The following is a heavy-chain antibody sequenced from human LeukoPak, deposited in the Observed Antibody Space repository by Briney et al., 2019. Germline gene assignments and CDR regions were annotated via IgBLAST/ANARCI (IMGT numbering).Heavy chain of an antibody. J-gene: IGHJ1*01. Sequence: SETLSLTCTVSGGSIRSSYYYWIWIRQPPGKGLEWIGEINHSGNTNYNPSLKSRVTLSSDTSKNQLSLKLDSVTAADTAVYYCARAARVVATALWGGYFQFWGQGALVIVSS. CDR2: INHSGNT. V-gene: IGHV4-39*07. CDR3: ARAARVVATALWGGYFQF. CDR1: GGSIRSSYYY. D-gene: IGHD2-21*01.